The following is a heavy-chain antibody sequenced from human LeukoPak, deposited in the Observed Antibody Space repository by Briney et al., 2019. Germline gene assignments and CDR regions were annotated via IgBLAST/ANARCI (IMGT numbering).Heavy chain of an antibody. Sequence: GGSLRLSCAASGFSFSGSAIHWVRQSSGKGLEWVGHIDKKANFYATASAASVEGRFTISRDDSRNTAYLQMTSLKTEDTALYYCTRGSGTYNWLDPWGQGTLVIVSS. CDR1: GFSFSGSA. V-gene: IGHV3-73*01. CDR3: TRGSGTYNWLDP. J-gene: IGHJ5*02. D-gene: IGHD1-26*01. CDR2: IDKKANFYAT.